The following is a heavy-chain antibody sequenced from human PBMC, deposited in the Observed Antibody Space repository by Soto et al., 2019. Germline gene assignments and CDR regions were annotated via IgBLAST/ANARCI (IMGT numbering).Heavy chain of an antibody. D-gene: IGHD6-19*01. CDR1: GGSFRGYY. CDR2: INHSGST. CDR3: ARGRKQWLVGFGAFDV. V-gene: IGHV4-34*01. J-gene: IGHJ3*01. Sequence: SETLSLTCAVYGGSFRGYYWSWIRQPPGKGLEWIGEINHSGSTNYNPSLKSRVTISVDTSKNQFSLRLSTVTAADTAVYYCARGRKQWLVGFGAFDVWCKGTMVTASS.